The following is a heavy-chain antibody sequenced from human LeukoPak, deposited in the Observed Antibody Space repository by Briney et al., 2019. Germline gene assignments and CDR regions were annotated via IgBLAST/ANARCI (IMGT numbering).Heavy chain of an antibody. D-gene: IGHD6-6*01. CDR2: IKQDGSEE. J-gene: IGHJ6*02. CDR1: GFTFSSYW. CDR3: AKASAARPYYYGMDV. Sequence: TGGSLRLSCVASGFTFSSYWMSWVRQAPGKGLEWVAKIKQDGSEENYVDSVKGRFTISRDNAQNSLYLQMNSLRVEDTAVYYCAKASAARPYYYGMDVWGQGTTVTVSS. V-gene: IGHV3-7*01.